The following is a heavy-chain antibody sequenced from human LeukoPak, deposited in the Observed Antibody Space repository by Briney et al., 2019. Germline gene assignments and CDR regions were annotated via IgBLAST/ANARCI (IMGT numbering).Heavy chain of an antibody. CDR2: IKHDGSEE. J-gene: IGHJ4*02. D-gene: IGHD6-19*01. Sequence: PGESLRLSCVASGLSISGQWMNWVRQAPGQGLEWVANIKHDGSEEYYVDSVKGRLTVSRDDGRNSVSLQMNSVRAEDTAVYYCARDIAVAGTFFDYWGQGTLVTVSS. CDR1: GLSISGQW. V-gene: IGHV3-7*01. CDR3: ARDIAVAGTFFDY.